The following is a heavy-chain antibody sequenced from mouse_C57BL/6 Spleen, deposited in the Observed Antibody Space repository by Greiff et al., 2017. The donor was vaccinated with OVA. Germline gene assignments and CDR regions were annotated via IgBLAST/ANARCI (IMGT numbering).Heavy chain of an antibody. V-gene: IGHV1-69*01. CDR2: IDPSDSYT. D-gene: IGHD1-1*01. CDR1: GYTFTSYW. J-gene: IGHJ4*01. CDR3: ARLTTVVMDY. Sequence: QVQLKQPGAELVMPGASVKLSCKASGYTFTSYWMHWVKQRPGQGLEWIGEIDPSDSYTNYNQKFKGKSTLTVDKSSSTAYMQLSSLTSEDSAVYYCARLTTVVMDYWGQGTSVTVSS.